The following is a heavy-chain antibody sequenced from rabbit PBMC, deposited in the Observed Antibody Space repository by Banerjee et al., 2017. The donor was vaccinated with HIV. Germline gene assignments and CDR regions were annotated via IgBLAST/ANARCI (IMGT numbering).Heavy chain of an antibody. V-gene: IGHV1S40*01. CDR3: ARSNDHAGDPDWLDL. Sequence: QSLEESGGDLVKPGASLTLTCTASGFSFTSSYYMCWVRQAPGKGLEWIACIYAGSSGSTYYATWAKGRFTISKTSSTTVTLQMTSPTAADTATYFCARSNDHAGDPDWLDLWGQGTLVTVS. CDR1: GFSFTSSYY. D-gene: IGHD2-1*01. CDR2: IYAGSSGST. J-gene: IGHJ5*01.